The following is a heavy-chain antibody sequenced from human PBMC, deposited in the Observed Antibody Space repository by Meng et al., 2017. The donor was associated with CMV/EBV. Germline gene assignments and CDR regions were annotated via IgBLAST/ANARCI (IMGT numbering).Heavy chain of an antibody. J-gene: IGHJ4*02. Sequence: GGSLRLSCAASGFTFSGSAMHWVRQAFGKGLEWVGRIRSKANSYATAYAASVKGRFTISRDDSKNTAYLQMNSLKPEDTAVYYCTRRLMSRGGLIDYWGQGTLVTVSS. D-gene: IGHD5/OR15-5a*01. CDR1: GFTFSGSA. V-gene: IGHV3-73*01. CDR3: TRRLMSRGGLIDY. CDR2: IRSKANSYAT.